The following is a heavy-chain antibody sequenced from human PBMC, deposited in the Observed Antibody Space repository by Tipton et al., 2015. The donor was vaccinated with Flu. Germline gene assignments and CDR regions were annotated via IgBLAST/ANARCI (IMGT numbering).Heavy chain of an antibody. CDR3: ARLSYYDVDLKNFYFDY. CDR1: SGSIRSTNYF. Sequence: TLSLTCTASSGSIRSTNYFCAWIRQPPGKRLELIGSIYPSGTTYYNPSLKSRVTISVDTSKGQFSLKLRSVTAADTAVYYCARLSYYDVDLKNFYFDYWGQGALVTVSS. D-gene: IGHD3-10*02. V-gene: IGHV4-39*01. J-gene: IGHJ4*02. CDR2: IYPSGTT.